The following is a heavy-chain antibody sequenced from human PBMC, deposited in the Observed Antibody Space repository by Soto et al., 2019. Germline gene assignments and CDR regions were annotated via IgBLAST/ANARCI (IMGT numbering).Heavy chain of an antibody. Sequence: QVQLVQSGAEVKKPGASVKVSCKASGYTFTGYYMHWVRQAPGQGLEWMGWINPNSGGTNYAQKYQGWVPMTRDTSISTGYMELSRLRADDTAVYYCARAYCSSTSCYGVGIDYWGQGTLVTVSS. J-gene: IGHJ4*02. CDR2: INPNSGGT. V-gene: IGHV1-2*04. CDR1: GYTFTGYY. D-gene: IGHD2-2*01. CDR3: ARAYCSSTSCYGVGIDY.